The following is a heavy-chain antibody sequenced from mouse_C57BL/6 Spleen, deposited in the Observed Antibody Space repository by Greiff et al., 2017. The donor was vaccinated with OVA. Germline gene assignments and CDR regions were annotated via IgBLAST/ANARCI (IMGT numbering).Heavy chain of an antibody. J-gene: IGHJ4*01. CDR3: AREDSYAMDY. V-gene: IGHV1-63*01. Sequence: QVQLQQSGAELVRPGTSVKMSCKASGYTFTNYWIGWAKQRPGHGLEWIGDIYPGGGYTNYNEKFKGKATLTADKSSSTAYLQFSSPTSEDSAIYCCAREDSYAMDYWGQGTSVTVSS. CDR2: IYPGGGYT. CDR1: GYTFTNYW.